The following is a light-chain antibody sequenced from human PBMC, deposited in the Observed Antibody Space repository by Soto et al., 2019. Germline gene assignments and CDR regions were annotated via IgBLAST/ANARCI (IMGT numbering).Light chain of an antibody. CDR3: QKSYSTPWT. CDR2: AAS. V-gene: IGKV1-39*01. CDR1: QSISSY. Sequence: DIPMTQSPSSLSASVGDRVTITCRASQSISSYLNWYQQKPGKAPNLLIYAASSLQSGVPLRFSGSGSGTDFTLTISSLQPEDFAPYYCQKSYSTPWTCGQGNKVEIK. J-gene: IGKJ1*01.